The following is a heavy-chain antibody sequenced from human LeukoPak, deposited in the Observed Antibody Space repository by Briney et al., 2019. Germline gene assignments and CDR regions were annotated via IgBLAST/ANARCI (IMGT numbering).Heavy chain of an antibody. Sequence: PSVTLSFTASGYTFTTYYIHWVRQPPGQGLEYMGIINPTGGSTTFAQKFQGRVTMTRDTSTSTVYMELNSLRSEDTAVYYCARVRGYGGNSGIGYWGQGTLVTVSS. J-gene: IGHJ4*02. CDR2: INPTGGST. D-gene: IGHD4-23*01. CDR3: ARVRGYGGNSGIGY. V-gene: IGHV1-46*01. CDR1: GYTFTTYY.